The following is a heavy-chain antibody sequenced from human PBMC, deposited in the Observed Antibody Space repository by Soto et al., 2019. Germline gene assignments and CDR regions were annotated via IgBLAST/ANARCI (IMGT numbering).Heavy chain of an antibody. J-gene: IGHJ4*02. Sequence: EVQLLESGGGLVQPGGSLRLSCAASGFTFTTYAMNWVRQAPGKGLEWVSAISGSGGSTYYADSVKGRFTISRDNSKNTLYLQMNSLRAEDTAVYYCTKEALGGATSDYWGQGTLVTVSS. CDR3: TKEALGGATSDY. CDR1: GFTFTTYA. V-gene: IGHV3-23*01. D-gene: IGHD1-26*01. CDR2: ISGSGGST.